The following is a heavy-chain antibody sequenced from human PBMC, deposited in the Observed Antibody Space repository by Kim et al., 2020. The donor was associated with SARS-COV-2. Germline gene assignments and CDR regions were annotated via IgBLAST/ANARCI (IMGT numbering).Heavy chain of an antibody. V-gene: IGHV6-1*01. D-gene: IGHD1-1*01. Sequence: SQTLSLTCAISGDTVSTGGAAWTWVRLFPSRGPEWLGRTYYRSKWYNEYALSMKSRITINPDTSKNQFSLQLNSVTPEDTAVYYCAREGTNSFDYWGQGNLVIVSS. CDR3: AREGTNSFDY. CDR2: TYYRSKWYN. J-gene: IGHJ4*02. CDR1: GDTVSTGGAA.